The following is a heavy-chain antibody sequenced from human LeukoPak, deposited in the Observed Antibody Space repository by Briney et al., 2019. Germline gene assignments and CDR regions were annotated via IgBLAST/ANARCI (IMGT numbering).Heavy chain of an antibody. J-gene: IGHJ4*02. V-gene: IGHV4-34*01. CDR3: VRHISTNTGYFDS. D-gene: IGHD5-24*01. CDR1: GGSFSGYY. CDR2: VYYDGTS. Sequence: SETLSLTCAVYGGSFSGYYWSWIRQPPGKGLEWIGSVYYDGTSYSNPSLKSRAAVSVDTSRDQFSLDLSFVTAADTALYYCVRHISTNTGYFDSCGQGTLVSVSS.